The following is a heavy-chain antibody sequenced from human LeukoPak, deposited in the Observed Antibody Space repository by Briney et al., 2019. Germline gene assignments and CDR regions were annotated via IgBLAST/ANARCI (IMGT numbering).Heavy chain of an antibody. Sequence: PSETLSLTCTVSGGSISSYYWSWIRQPPGKGLEWIGYIYTSGSTNYNPSLKSRVTISVDTPKNQFSLKLSSVTAADTAVYYCARQTGIAAAGLFDPWGQGTLVTVSS. V-gene: IGHV4-4*09. D-gene: IGHD6-13*01. CDR1: GGSISSYY. CDR2: IYTSGST. CDR3: ARQTGIAAAGLFDP. J-gene: IGHJ5*02.